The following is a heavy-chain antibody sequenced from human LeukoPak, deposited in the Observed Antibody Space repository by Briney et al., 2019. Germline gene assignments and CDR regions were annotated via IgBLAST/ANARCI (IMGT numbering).Heavy chain of an antibody. Sequence: GGSLRLSCAASGFTFSSYAMSWVRQAPGKGLEWVSAIRGSGGSTYYADSVKGRFTISRDNSKNTLYLQMNSLRAEDTAVYYCARDVDGSYLYWGQGALVTVSS. CDR3: ARDVDGSYLY. D-gene: IGHD1-26*01. CDR2: IRGSGGST. J-gene: IGHJ4*01. CDR1: GFTFSSYA. V-gene: IGHV3-23*01.